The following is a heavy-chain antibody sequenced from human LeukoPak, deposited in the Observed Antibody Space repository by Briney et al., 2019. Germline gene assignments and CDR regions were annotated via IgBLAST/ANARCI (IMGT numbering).Heavy chain of an antibody. Sequence: GGSLRLSCAASGFTFSSYAMSWVRQAPGKGLEWVSAISGSGGSTYYADSVKGRFTISRDNSKNTLYLQMNSLRAEDTAVYYCAKDLRSQGSWYGGHVSWGQGTLVTVSS. D-gene: IGHD5-12*01. CDR3: AKDLRSQGSWYGGHVS. CDR1: GFTFSSYA. J-gene: IGHJ4*02. CDR2: ISGSGGST. V-gene: IGHV3-23*01.